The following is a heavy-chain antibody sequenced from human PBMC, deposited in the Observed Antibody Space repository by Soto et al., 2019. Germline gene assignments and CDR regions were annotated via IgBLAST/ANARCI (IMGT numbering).Heavy chain of an antibody. Sequence: GGSLRLSCAASGFTFSSYGMHWVRQAPGKGLEWVAVIWYDGSNKYYADSVKGRFTISRDNSKNTLYLQMNSLRAEDTAVYYCARDSLWLGESYYYYGMDVGGQGTTATVSS. CDR3: ARDSLWLGESYYYYGMDV. D-gene: IGHD3-10*01. CDR1: GFTFSSYG. CDR2: IWYDGSNK. J-gene: IGHJ6*02. V-gene: IGHV3-33*01.